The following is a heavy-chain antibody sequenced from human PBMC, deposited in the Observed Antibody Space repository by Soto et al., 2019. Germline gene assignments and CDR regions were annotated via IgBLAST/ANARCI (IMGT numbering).Heavy chain of an antibody. CDR1: GLTFSDRY. J-gene: IGHJ4*02. V-gene: IGHV3-72*01. CDR3: TTLTTVDYYFDY. CDR2: NRKKTNSYSK. D-gene: IGHD4-17*01. Sequence: PGGSLRLSCAASGLTFSDRYMDWVRQAPGKGLEWVGLNRKKTNSYSKDYAAYVKGRKIISRDNSTNSLYLQISSLKSEDTAVEYGTTLTTVDYYFDYWGQGTLVTVSS.